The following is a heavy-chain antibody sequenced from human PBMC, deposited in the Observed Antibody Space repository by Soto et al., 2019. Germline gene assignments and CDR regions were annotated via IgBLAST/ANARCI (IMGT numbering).Heavy chain of an antibody. J-gene: IGHJ4*02. D-gene: IGHD5-18*01. CDR2: IFSSGST. V-gene: IGHV4-4*07. Sequence: PSETLSLTCTVSGGSINTFYWSWVRQPAGKGLEWIGRIFSSGSTSFNPSLESRVAMSVDTSKNHFSLNLSSVTAADMAVYYCATDASYRAYNFAHGIQLWSFDFWGQGALVTVSS. CDR1: GGSINTFY. CDR3: ATDASYRAYNFAHGIQLWSFDF.